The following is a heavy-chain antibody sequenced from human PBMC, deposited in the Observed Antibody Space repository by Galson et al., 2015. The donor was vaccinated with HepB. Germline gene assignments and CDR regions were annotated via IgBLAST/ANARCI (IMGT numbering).Heavy chain of an antibody. V-gene: IGHV3-23*01. D-gene: IGHD3-9*01. J-gene: IGHJ6*02. CDR2: ISGSGGST. CDR3: AKDQDYIFTLMDV. CDR1: GFTFSSYA. Sequence: SLRLSCAAPGFTFSSYAMSWVRQAPGKGLEWVSAISGSGGSTYYADSVKGRFTISRDNSKNTLYLQMNSLRAEDTAVYYCAKDQDYIFTLMDVWGQGTTVTVSS.